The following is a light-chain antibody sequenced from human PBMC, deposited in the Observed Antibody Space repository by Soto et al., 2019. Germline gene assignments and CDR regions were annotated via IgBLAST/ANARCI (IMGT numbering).Light chain of an antibody. V-gene: IGKV3-20*01. CDR2: GTS. J-gene: IGKJ2*03. Sequence: EIVLTQSPGTLSLSPGERVTLSCRASQSVNSNYLAWYQQKPGQAPRLLIYGTSSRATDIPDRFSGSGSGTDFILTISRLEPEDFAVCYCQQCGDCSSPRYSFGQGTKLEIK. CDR1: QSVNSNY. CDR3: QQCGDCSSPRYS.